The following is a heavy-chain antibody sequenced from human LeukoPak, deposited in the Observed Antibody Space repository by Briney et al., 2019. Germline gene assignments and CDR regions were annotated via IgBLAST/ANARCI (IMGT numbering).Heavy chain of an antibody. CDR1: GFTFSSYW. CDR2: IKQDGSEK. D-gene: IGHD3-22*01. Sequence: PGGSLRLSCAASGFTFSSYWMTWVRQGPGKGLEWVANIKQDGSEKYYVDSVKGRFTISRDNAKNSLYLQMNSLRAEDTAVYYCARGSTYYDSSGQVPFDYWGQGTLVTVSS. V-gene: IGHV3-7*04. J-gene: IGHJ4*02. CDR3: ARGSTYYDSSGQVPFDY.